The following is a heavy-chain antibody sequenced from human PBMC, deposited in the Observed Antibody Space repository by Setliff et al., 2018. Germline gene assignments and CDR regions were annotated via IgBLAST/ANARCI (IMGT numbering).Heavy chain of an antibody. J-gene: IGHJ4*02. CDR3: AKAGSGWYGLGDY. CDR1: GFTFSTYW. D-gene: IGHD6-19*01. Sequence: GSLRLSCAASGFTFSTYWMSWVRQAPGKGLEWVANIKQDGSDKYYVDSVKGRFTISRDNAKNTLYLQMNSLRAEDTAVYYCAKAGSGWYGLGDYWGQGTLVTVSS. V-gene: IGHV3-7*01. CDR2: IKQDGSDK.